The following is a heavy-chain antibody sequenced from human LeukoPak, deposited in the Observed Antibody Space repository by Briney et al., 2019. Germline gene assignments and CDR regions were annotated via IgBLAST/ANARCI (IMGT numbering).Heavy chain of an antibody. V-gene: IGHV1-69*04. D-gene: IGHD2-15*01. CDR1: GGTFSSYA. Sequence: SVKVSCKASGGTFSSYAISWVRQAPGQGLEWMGRIIPILGIANYAQKFQGRVTITADKSTSTAYMELSSLRSEDTAVYYCAREYCSGGSCYSGYYYGMDVWGQGTTVTVSS. CDR3: AREYCSGGSCYSGYYYGMDV. J-gene: IGHJ6*02. CDR2: IIPILGIA.